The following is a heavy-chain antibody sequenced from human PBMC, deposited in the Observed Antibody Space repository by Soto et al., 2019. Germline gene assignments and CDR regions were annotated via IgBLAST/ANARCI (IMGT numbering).Heavy chain of an antibody. CDR2: IWYDGSNK. CDR3: ARESNDFLSGYSSKWFDP. V-gene: IGHV3-33*01. Sequence: QVQLVESGGGVVQPGRSLRLSCAASGFTFSSYGMHWVRQAPGKGLEWVAVIWYDGSNKYYADSVKGRFTISRDNSKNTVYMEMNSLSAEDTAVYYCARESNDFLSGYSSKWFDPWGQGTLVTVSS. CDR1: GFTFSSYG. J-gene: IGHJ5*02. D-gene: IGHD3-3*01.